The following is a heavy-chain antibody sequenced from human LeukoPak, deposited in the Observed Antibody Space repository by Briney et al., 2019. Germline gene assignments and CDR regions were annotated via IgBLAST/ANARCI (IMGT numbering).Heavy chain of an antibody. J-gene: IGHJ4*02. V-gene: IGHV4-30-4*08. D-gene: IGHD3-10*01. Sequence: PSETLSLTCTVSGGSISSGDYYWSWIRQPPGKGLEWIGYIYYSGSTYYNPSLKSRVTISVDTSKNQFSLKLSSVTAADTAVYYCARLANRNYYGSGSYYNYWGQGTLVTVSS. CDR1: GGSISSGDYY. CDR2: IYYSGST. CDR3: ARLANRNYYGSGSYYNY.